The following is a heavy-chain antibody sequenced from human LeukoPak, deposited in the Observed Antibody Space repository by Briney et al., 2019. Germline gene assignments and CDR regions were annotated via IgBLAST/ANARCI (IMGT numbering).Heavy chain of an antibody. CDR3: AKAPVGHCSGAFCYHFDS. D-gene: IGHD2-15*01. Sequence: AGSLRLSCAASGFTFSTYAMSWVRQTPGKGLEWVAAISGDNPGTYHANSVKGRFTISRDNSKNTLHLQMSGLRAEDTARYYCAKAPVGHCSGAFCYHFDSWGQGTLVTVSS. CDR2: ISGDNPGT. CDR1: GFTFSTYA. V-gene: IGHV3-23*01. J-gene: IGHJ4*02.